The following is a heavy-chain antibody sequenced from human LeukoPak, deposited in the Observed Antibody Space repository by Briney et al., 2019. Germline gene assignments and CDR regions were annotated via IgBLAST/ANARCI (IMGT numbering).Heavy chain of an antibody. V-gene: IGHV3-9*01. J-gene: IGHJ5*02. Sequence: GGSLRLSCAASRFTFDVYAMHWVRHAPGKGLECVSGISWNSGSIGYADPVKGRFTISRDNAKNSLYLQMNRLRAEDTALYYCAKDILNRFTGWFDPWGQGTLVTVSS. D-gene: IGHD2/OR15-2a*01. CDR2: ISWNSGSI. CDR3: AKDILNRFTGWFDP. CDR1: RFTFDVYA.